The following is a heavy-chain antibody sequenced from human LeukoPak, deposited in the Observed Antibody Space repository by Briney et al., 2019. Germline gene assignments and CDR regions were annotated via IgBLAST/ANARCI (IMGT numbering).Heavy chain of an antibody. D-gene: IGHD6-13*01. V-gene: IGHV4-39*07. CDR2: IYYGGST. CDR3: ARAGVYSSSWYALSYFDY. Sequence: PSETLSLTCTVSGGSVSSSNHYWGWIRQPPGKGLEWIGSIYYGGSTYYNPSLKSRVTISVDTSKNQFSLKLSSVTAADTAVYYCARAGVYSSSWYALSYFDYWGQGTLVTVSS. J-gene: IGHJ4*02. CDR1: GGSVSSSNHY.